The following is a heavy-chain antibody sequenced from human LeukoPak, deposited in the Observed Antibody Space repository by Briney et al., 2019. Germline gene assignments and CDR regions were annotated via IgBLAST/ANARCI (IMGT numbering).Heavy chain of an antibody. D-gene: IGHD5-18*01. CDR2: ISSDGSST. Sequence: PGGSLRLACAASGFTFSSYYMHWVRQAPGKGLVWVSGISSDGSSTTYADSVKGRFTISRDNAKNTLYLQMNSLRVEDTAVYYCARPGRGYNYGSFDYWGQGTLVTVSS. J-gene: IGHJ4*02. CDR3: ARPGRGYNYGSFDY. V-gene: IGHV3-74*01. CDR1: GFTFSSYY.